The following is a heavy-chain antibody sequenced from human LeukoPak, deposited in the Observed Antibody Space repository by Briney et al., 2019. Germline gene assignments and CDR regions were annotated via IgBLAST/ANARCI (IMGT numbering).Heavy chain of an antibody. D-gene: IGHD3-10*01. CDR2: FDPEDGET. J-gene: IGHJ4*02. V-gene: IGHV1-24*01. CDR3: ATRITMVRALDY. CDR1: GYTLTELS. Sequence: GASVKVSCKVSGYTLTELSMHWVRQAPGKGLEWMGGFDPEDGETIYAQKFQGRVTMTEDTSTDTAYMELSSLRSGDTAVYYCATRITMVRALDYWGQGTLVTVSS.